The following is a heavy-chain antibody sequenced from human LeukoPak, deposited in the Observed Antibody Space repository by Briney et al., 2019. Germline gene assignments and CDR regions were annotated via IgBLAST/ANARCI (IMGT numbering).Heavy chain of an antibody. CDR2: IYYSGST. CDR3: AREAVGYYDFWSGYYDY. D-gene: IGHD3-3*01. Sequence: SQTLSLTCTVSGGSISSGDYYWSWIRQPPGKGLEWIGYIYYSGSTYYNPSLKSRVTISVDTSKNQFSLKLSSVTAADTAVYYCAREAVGYYDFWSGYYDYWGQGTLVTVSS. CDR1: GGSISSGDYY. J-gene: IGHJ4*02. V-gene: IGHV4-30-4*08.